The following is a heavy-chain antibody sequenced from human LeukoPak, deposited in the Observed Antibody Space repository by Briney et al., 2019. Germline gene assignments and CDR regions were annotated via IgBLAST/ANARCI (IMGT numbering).Heavy chain of an antibody. CDR2: IKHDGSEK. CDR3: ARDPQPVVSAAIPGWYFDL. Sequence: PGGSLRLSCAASGFTFSSYAMSWVRQAPGKGLEWVANIKHDGSEKYYMDSVKGRFTISRDNAKNSLYLEMNSLRAEDTAVYFCARDPQPVVSAAIPGWYFDLWGRGTLVTVSS. V-gene: IGHV3-7*01. J-gene: IGHJ2*01. D-gene: IGHD2-2*02. CDR1: GFTFSSYA.